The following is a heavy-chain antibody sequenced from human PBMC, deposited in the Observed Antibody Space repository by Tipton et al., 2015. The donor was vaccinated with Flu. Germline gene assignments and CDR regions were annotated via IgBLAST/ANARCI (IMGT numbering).Heavy chain of an antibody. Sequence: TLSLTCTVSGGSISSGDYYWGWLRRPPGKGLEWIGYIYYSGSTYYNPSLKSRVTISVDTSKNQFSLKLSSVTAADTAVYYCAREGYTVTTRWFDPWGQGTLVTVSS. CDR1: GGSISSGDYY. CDR3: AREGYTVTTRWFDP. V-gene: IGHV4-30-4*01. CDR2: IYYSGST. D-gene: IGHD4-17*01. J-gene: IGHJ5*02.